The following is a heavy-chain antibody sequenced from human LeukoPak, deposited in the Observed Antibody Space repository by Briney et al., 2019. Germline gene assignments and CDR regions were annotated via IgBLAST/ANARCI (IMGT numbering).Heavy chain of an antibody. D-gene: IGHD3-3*02. CDR1: GFTFDDYA. CDR2: ISWNSGSI. CDR3: AKGFSNKRDYYFDY. J-gene: IGHJ4*02. Sequence: PGGSLRLSCAASGFTFDDYAMHWVRQAPGKGLEWVSGISWNSGSIGYADSVKGRFTISRDNAKNSLYLQMNSLRAEDMALYYCAKGFSNKRDYYFDYWGQGTLVTVSS. V-gene: IGHV3-9*03.